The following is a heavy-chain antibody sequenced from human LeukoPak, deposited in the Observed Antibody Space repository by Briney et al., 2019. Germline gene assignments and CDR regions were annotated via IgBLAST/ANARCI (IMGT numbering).Heavy chain of an antibody. J-gene: IGHJ4*02. V-gene: IGHV1-69*01. D-gene: IGHD3-22*01. CDR2: IIPIFGTA. CDR3: ASGYYYDSSGYLTALFDY. Sequence: SVKVSCTASGGTFSSYAISWVRQAPGQGLEWMGGIIPIFGTANYAQKFQGRVTITADESTSTAYMELSSLRSEDTAVYYCASGYYYDSSGYLTALFDYWGQGTLVTVSS. CDR1: GGTFSSYA.